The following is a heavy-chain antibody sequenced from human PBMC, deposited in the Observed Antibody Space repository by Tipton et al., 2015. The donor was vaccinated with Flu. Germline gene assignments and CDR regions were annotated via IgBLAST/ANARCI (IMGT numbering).Heavy chain of an antibody. D-gene: IGHD3-10*01. CDR1: GDSIRSDYY. Sequence: LRLSCTISGDSIRSDYYWGWIRQPPGKGLEWIGHIFHTGSTYHKPSLKSRVTISINTSKNQFSQRLSSVTAADTAVYYCARSTYYYGSGSSDYWGQGTLVTVSS. CDR2: IFHTGST. CDR3: ARSTYYYGSGSSDY. J-gene: IGHJ4*02. V-gene: IGHV4-38-2*02.